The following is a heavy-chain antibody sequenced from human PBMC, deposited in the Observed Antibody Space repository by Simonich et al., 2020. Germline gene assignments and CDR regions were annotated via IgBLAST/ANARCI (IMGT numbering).Heavy chain of an antibody. Sequence: QVQLVQSGAEVKKPGASVKVSCKASGYTFTSYGNSWVRQAPGQGLEWMGWISAYKGKTNYAQKLQGRVTMTTDTSTSTAYMELRSLRSDDTAVYYCARASRGTWWYYYFDYWGQGTLVTVSS. J-gene: IGHJ4*02. CDR3: ARASRGTWWYYYFDY. D-gene: IGHD2-15*01. V-gene: IGHV1-18*01. CDR2: ISAYKGKT. CDR1: GYTFTSYG.